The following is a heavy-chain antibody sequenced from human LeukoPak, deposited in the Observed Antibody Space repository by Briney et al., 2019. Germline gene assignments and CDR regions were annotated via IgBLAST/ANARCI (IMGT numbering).Heavy chain of an antibody. CDR3: ARAQYYDILTHSNWFDP. V-gene: IGHV4-31*03. J-gene: IGHJ5*02. Sequence: PSETLSLTCTVSGGFIRSGGYYWNWIRQFPGKGLQWIGYIYYGGTIYYNPSLESRVSISVDTSKNQFSLKLTSVIAADTAIYYCARAQYYDILTHSNWFDPWGQGTLVSVSS. D-gene: IGHD3-9*01. CDR1: GGFIRSGGYY. CDR2: IYYGGTI.